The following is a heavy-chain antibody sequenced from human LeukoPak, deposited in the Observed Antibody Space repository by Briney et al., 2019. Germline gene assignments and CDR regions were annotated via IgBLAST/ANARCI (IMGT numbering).Heavy chain of an antibody. Sequence: PSETLSLTCTVSGGSISSYYWSWIRQPPGKGREWIGYIYYSGSTNYNPSLKSRVTISVDTSKNQFSLKLSSVTAADTAVYYCARMGRGNWFDPWGQGTLVTVSS. CDR3: ARMGRGNWFDP. CDR2: IYYSGST. D-gene: IGHD3-10*01. J-gene: IGHJ5*02. V-gene: IGHV4-59*01. CDR1: GGSISSYY.